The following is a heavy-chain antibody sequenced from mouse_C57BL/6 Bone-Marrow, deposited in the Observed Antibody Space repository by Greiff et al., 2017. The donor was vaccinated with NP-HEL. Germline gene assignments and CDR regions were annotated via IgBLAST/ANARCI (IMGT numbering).Heavy chain of an antibody. CDR1: GYTFTDYY. Sequence: VQLQQSGPELVKPGASVKISCKASGYTFTDYYMNWVKQSHGKSLEWIGDINPNNGGTSYNQKFKGKATLTVDKSSSTAYMGLRSLTSEDSAVYYCARNDYDGYYYAMDYWGQGTSVTVSS. V-gene: IGHV1-26*01. J-gene: IGHJ4*01. CDR2: INPNNGGT. D-gene: IGHD2-4*01. CDR3: ARNDYDGYYYAMDY.